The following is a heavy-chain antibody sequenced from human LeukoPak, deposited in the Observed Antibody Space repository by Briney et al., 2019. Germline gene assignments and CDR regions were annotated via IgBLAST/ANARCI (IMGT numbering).Heavy chain of an antibody. Sequence: PSQTLSLTCTVSGGSISSGGYYWSWIRQHPGKGLEWIGYIYYSGSTYYNPSLKSRVTISVDTSKNQFSLKLSSVTAADTAVYYCARDFGYYDILTGYRDAFDIWGQGKVVTVSS. V-gene: IGHV4-31*03. D-gene: IGHD3-9*01. J-gene: IGHJ3*02. CDR3: ARDFGYYDILTGYRDAFDI. CDR2: IYYSGST. CDR1: GGSISSGGYY.